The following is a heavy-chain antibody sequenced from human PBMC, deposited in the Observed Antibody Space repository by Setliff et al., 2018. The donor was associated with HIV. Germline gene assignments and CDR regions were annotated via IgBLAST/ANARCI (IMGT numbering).Heavy chain of an antibody. J-gene: IGHJ6*02. CDR2: ISAYNGKT. V-gene: IGHV1-18*01. CDR1: GYTFTSYG. CDR3: AREQVGFGPPRGMDV. Sequence: ASVKVSCKASGYTFTSYGISWVRQAPGQGIEWMGWISAYNGKTKYSQKFQGRVTIMRDTSASTAYMELSSLRSEDTAVYYCAREQVGFGPPRGMDVWGQGTTVTV. D-gene: IGHD3-10*01.